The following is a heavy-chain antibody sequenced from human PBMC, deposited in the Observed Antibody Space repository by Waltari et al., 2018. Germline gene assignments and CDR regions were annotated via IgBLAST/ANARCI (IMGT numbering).Heavy chain of an antibody. Sequence: QVQLVQSGAEVKKPGSSVKASCQASGGTFSRHAHSRVRQAPGQGLEWMGGIIPICGAGNYAQKFQGRVTITADEPTSTAYMELSSLRPEDTAVYYCARQRDSGSYYAADAFDIWGQGTMVTVSS. J-gene: IGHJ3*02. CDR2: IIPICGAG. V-gene: IGHV1-69*12. CDR3: ARQRDSGSYYAADAFDI. CDR1: GGTFSRHA. D-gene: IGHD1-26*01.